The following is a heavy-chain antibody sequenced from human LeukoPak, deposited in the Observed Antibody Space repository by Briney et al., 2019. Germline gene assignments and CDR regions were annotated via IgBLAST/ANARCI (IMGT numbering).Heavy chain of an antibody. Sequence: GASVKVSCKASGGTFSSYAISWVRQAPGQGLEWMGWISAYNGNANYAQKLQGRVTMTTDTSTSTAYMELRSLRSDDTAVYYCARERLPYGGNSPTDYWGQGTLVTVSS. CDR3: ARERLPYGGNSPTDY. V-gene: IGHV1-18*01. CDR1: GGTFSSYA. D-gene: IGHD4-23*01. CDR2: ISAYNGNA. J-gene: IGHJ4*02.